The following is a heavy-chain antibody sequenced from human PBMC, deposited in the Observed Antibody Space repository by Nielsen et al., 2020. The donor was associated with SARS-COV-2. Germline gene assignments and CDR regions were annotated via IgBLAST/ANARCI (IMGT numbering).Heavy chain of an antibody. J-gene: IGHJ4*02. Sequence: GESLKISCAASGFTFISYSMNWVRQAPGKGLEWVASVKQDGSEKNYVDSVKGRFTISRDNAKNSLHLQMNSLRGEDTAVYYCAKDPTVDTFADYYFDYWGQGTLVTVSS. CDR2: VKQDGSEK. V-gene: IGHV3-7*01. D-gene: IGHD3-16*01. CDR3: AKDPTVDTFADYYFDY. CDR1: GFTFISYS.